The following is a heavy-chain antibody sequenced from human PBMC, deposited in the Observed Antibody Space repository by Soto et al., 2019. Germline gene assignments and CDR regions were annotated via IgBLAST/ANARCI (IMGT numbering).Heavy chain of an antibody. V-gene: IGHV3-23*01. CDR1: GLTFGSRA. CDR2: ITDTGGDA. J-gene: IGHJ4*02. Sequence: GGSLSLSCVASGLTFGSRAMTWVRQAPGEGLQWVSTITDTGGDAKYADSVRGRFVISRDNSKKTLYLQMTSLTAEDSAMYYCARGSTDSYPGSRIFDFWGRGTLVTVSS. CDR3: ARGSTDSYPGSRIFDF. D-gene: IGHD3-10*01.